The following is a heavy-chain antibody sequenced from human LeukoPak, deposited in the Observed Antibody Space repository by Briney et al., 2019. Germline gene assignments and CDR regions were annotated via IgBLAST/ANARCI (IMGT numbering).Heavy chain of an antibody. CDR2: IYPGDSDI. J-gene: IGHJ4*02. Sequence: GEYLKISCKGSGYSFSNYWIGWVRQMPGKGLKWVGIIYPGDSDITYSPSFQGQVTISADKSITTAYLQWSSLKASDTAMYYCARQSDGGGSYPGYWGQGTLVTVSS. CDR3: ARQSDGGGSYPGY. CDR1: GYSFSNYW. D-gene: IGHD1-26*01. V-gene: IGHV5-51*01.